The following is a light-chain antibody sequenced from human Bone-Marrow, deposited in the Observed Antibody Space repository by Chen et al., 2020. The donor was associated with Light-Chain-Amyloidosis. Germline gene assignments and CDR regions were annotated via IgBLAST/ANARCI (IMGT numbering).Light chain of an antibody. CDR1: SGSFATNF. CDR3: QSYQGSSQGV. Sequence: NFMLTQHHSVSESTGKRVIISCTRSSGSFATNFVQWYQQRPGSSHPTVIFEAYTRPSGVPVRFSGSIDRSSNSASLTLSGLKTEDEADYYCQSYQGSSQGVFGGGTKLTVL. V-gene: IGLV6-57*01. J-gene: IGLJ3*02. CDR2: EAY.